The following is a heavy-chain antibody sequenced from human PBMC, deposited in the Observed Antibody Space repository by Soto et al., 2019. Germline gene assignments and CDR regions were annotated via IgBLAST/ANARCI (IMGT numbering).Heavy chain of an antibody. D-gene: IGHD3-3*01. Sequence: GGSLRLSCAAPGFTFSSYSMNWVRQAPGKGHEWVSSISSSSSYIYYADSVKGRFTISRDNAKNSLYLHMNSLRAEDTAVYYCAWKLGYDFWSGFSPPPPDAFDIWGQGTMVTVSS. CDR1: GFTFSSYS. J-gene: IGHJ3*02. CDR3: AWKLGYDFWSGFSPPPPDAFDI. V-gene: IGHV3-21*01. CDR2: ISSSSSYI.